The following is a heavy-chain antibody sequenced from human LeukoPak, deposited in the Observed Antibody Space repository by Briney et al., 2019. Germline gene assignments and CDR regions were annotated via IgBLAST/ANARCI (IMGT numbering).Heavy chain of an antibody. CDR3: AKDTDYYDGSGYYLDFDY. Sequence: PGGSLRLSCVASGFTFSSYNMNWVRQAPGKGLEWVSSISSSSRYIYYTDSVRGRFTISRDNAKNSLYLQMNSLRAEDTAVYYCAKDTDYYDGSGYYLDFDYWGQGTLVTVSS. CDR2: ISSSSRYI. CDR1: GFTFSSYN. J-gene: IGHJ4*02. D-gene: IGHD3-22*01. V-gene: IGHV3-21*04.